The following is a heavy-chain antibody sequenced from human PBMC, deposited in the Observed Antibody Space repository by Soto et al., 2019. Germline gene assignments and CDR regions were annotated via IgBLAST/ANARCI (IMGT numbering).Heavy chain of an antibody. D-gene: IGHD3-22*01. J-gene: IGHJ4*02. CDR3: AIDHLDRYGDDSNGYYHPDY. V-gene: IGHV1-46*01. CDR1: GYTFITYY. Sequence: ASVKVSCKASGYTFITYYMHWVRQAPGQGLEWMGIINPSGGSTSYAPRFQGRVTMTRDTSTSTVYMELSTLTSEDTAVYYCAIDHLDRYGDDSNGYYHPDYWGQGTLVTVAS. CDR2: INPSGGST.